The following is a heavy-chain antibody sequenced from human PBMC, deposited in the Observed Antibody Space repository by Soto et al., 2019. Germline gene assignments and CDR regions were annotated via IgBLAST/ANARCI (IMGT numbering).Heavy chain of an antibody. J-gene: IGHJ5*02. V-gene: IGHV4-59*01. CDR2: IYYSGST. CDR3: ASTGGSRFRWFDP. Sequence: PSETLSLTCTVSGGSISSYYWSWIRQPPGKGLEWIGYIYYSGSTNHNPSLKSRVTISVDTSKNQFSLKLSSVTAADTAVYYCASTGGSRFRWFDPWGQGTLVTVSS. CDR1: GGSISSYY. D-gene: IGHD2-15*01.